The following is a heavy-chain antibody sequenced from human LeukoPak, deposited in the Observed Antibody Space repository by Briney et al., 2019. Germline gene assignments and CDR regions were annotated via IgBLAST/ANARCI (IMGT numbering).Heavy chain of an antibody. D-gene: IGHD2-21*01. V-gene: IGHV5-51*01. CDR3: ARGKNTCGGDCYDY. J-gene: IGHJ4*02. CDR1: GYNFGTYW. CDR2: IYPGDSDT. Sequence: GESLKISCKGSGYNFGTYWLGWVRQMPGKGLEWMGIIYPGDSDTKYSPSLQGHVTMSADKSISTAYLQLSSLKASDTAMYYCARGKNTCGGDCYDYWGQGTLVTVYS.